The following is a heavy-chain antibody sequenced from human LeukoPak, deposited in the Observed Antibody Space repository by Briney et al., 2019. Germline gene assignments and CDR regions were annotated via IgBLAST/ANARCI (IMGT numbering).Heavy chain of an antibody. V-gene: IGHV3-30*03. CDR3: ARDPSLGATVVTLDY. CDR2: ISYDGSNK. D-gene: IGHD4-23*01. Sequence: GGSLRLSCAASGVTLSGYSVNWVRQAPGKGLEWVAIISYDGSNKYYADSVKGRFTISRDNSKNTLYLQMNTLRPEDTAVYYCARDPSLGATVVTLDYWGQGTLVTVSS. J-gene: IGHJ4*02. CDR1: GVTLSGYS.